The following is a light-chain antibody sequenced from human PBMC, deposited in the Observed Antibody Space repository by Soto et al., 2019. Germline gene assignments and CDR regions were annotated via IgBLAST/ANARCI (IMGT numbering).Light chain of an antibody. V-gene: IGLV3-1*01. Sequence: SSELTQPPSVSVSPGQTASISCSGDKLGDKYACWYQQKPGQSPVLLIYQDTKRPSGIPERFSGSNSGNTATLTISGTQAMDEADYYCQAWDSSTAWVFGGGTKLTVL. CDR3: QAWDSSTAWV. J-gene: IGLJ2*01. CDR1: KLGDKY. CDR2: QDT.